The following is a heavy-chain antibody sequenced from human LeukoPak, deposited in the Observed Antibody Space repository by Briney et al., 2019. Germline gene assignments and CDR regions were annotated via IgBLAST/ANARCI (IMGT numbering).Heavy chain of an antibody. CDR1: GGSISSYY. V-gene: IGHV4-59*08. CDR3: ARLWSPMVEIDY. D-gene: IGHD2-15*01. Sequence: SETLSLTCSVSGGSISSYYWSWIRQPPGKGLEWIGYISYSGSTKYNPSLKSRVTISVDTSKNQFSLKVSSVTAADTAVYYRARLWSPMVEIDYWGQGTLVTVSS. J-gene: IGHJ4*02. CDR2: ISYSGST.